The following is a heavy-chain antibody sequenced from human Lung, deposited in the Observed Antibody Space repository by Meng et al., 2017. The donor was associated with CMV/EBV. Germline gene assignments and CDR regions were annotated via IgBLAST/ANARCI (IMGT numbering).Heavy chain of an antibody. Sequence: GGSLRLXCTASGFTFGDYAMTWVRQAPGKGLEWVGFIRSKAYGGTTEYAASVKGRFTISRDDSKSIAYLQMNSLKTEDTAVYYCTRNRGSYYFDYWGQGXLVIVSS. V-gene: IGHV3-49*04. CDR1: GFTFGDYA. D-gene: IGHD1-26*01. CDR3: TRNRGSYYFDY. J-gene: IGHJ4*02. CDR2: IRSKAYGGTT.